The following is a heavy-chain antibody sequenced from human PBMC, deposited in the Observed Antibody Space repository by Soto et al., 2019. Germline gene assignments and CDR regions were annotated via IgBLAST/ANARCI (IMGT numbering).Heavy chain of an antibody. V-gene: IGHV1-69*02. CDR3: ARVSTTHYYYMDV. CDR1: GGTFSSYT. CDR2: IIPILGIA. Sequence: GASVKVSCKASGGTFSSYTISWVRQAPGQGLEWMGRIIPILGIANYAQKFQGRVTITADKSTSTAYMELSSLRSEDTAVYYCARVSTTHYYYMDVWGKGTTVTVSS. J-gene: IGHJ6*03. D-gene: IGHD1-1*01.